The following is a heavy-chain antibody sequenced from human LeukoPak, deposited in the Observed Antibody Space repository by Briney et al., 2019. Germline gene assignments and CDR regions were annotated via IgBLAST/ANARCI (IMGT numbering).Heavy chain of an antibody. Sequence: GGSLRLSCAASGFTFSSYAMSWVRQAPGKGLEWVSAISGSGGSTYYADSVKGRFTISRDNSKNTLYLQMNSLRAEDTAVYYCAKAHTPYDFWSGYYDYYYYGMDVWGQGTTVTVSS. D-gene: IGHD3-3*01. CDR3: AKAHTPYDFWSGYYDYYYYGMDV. CDR2: ISGSGGST. CDR1: GFTFSSYA. V-gene: IGHV3-23*01. J-gene: IGHJ6*02.